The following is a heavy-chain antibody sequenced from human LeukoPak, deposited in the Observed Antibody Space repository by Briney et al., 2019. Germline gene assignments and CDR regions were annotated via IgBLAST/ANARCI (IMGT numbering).Heavy chain of an antibody. CDR1: GFTFRTYA. V-gene: IGHV3-23*01. Sequence: GGSLRLSCAASGFTFRTYAMSWVRQAPGKGLEWVSAVRGSSSLTYYADSVKGRFTISRDNAKNSLSLQLNSLRDEDTAVYFCAKVIRGGYGMDVWGQGTTVTVSS. CDR2: VRGSSSLT. J-gene: IGHJ6*02. CDR3: AKVIRGGYGMDV. D-gene: IGHD3-10*01.